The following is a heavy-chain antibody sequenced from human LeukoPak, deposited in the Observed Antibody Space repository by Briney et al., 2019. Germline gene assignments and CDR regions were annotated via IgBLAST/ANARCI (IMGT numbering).Heavy chain of an antibody. Sequence: GGSLRLSCAASGFTFSDYYMSWIRQAPGKGLEWVSYISRSGSTIYYADSVKGRFTISRDNAKNSLYLQMNSLRAEDTAVYYCARGGPNDFWSGYPDDAFDIWGQGTMVTVSS. J-gene: IGHJ3*02. CDR3: ARGGPNDFWSGYPDDAFDI. D-gene: IGHD3-3*01. CDR1: GFTFSDYY. CDR2: ISRSGSTI. V-gene: IGHV3-11*01.